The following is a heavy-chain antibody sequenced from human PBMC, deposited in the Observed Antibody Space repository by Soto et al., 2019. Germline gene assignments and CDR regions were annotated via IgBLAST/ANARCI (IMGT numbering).Heavy chain of an antibody. CDR2: IIPILGIA. Sequence: SVKVSCKASGGTFSSYTISWVRQAPGQGLEWMGRIIPILGIANYAQKFQGRVTITADKSTSTAYMELSSLRSEDTAVYYCARGGSGPAASGSFDYWGKGTLVTVST. CDR1: GGTFSSYT. D-gene: IGHD6-13*01. V-gene: IGHV1-69*02. CDR3: ARGGSGPAASGSFDY. J-gene: IGHJ4*02.